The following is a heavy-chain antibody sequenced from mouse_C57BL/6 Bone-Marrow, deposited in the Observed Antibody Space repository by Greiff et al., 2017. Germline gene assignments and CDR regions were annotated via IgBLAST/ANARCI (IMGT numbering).Heavy chain of an antibody. J-gene: IGHJ4*01. V-gene: IGHV1-64*01. CDR2: INPNRGST. Sequence: QVQLLQPGAELVKPGASVKLSCKASGYTFTSYWMHWVKPRPGQGLEWIGMINPNRGSTNYNEKFKSKATLTVDKSSSTAYMQLSSLTAEDSAVYYCARSRGAMDYWGQGTSVTVSS. CDR3: ARSRGAMDY. CDR1: GYTFTSYW.